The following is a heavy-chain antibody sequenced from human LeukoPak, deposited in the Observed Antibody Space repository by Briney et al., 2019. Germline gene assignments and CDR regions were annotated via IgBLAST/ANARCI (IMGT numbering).Heavy chain of an antibody. CDR1: GCTFSSYG. V-gene: IGHV3-30*18. D-gene: IGHD3-3*01. J-gene: IGHJ4*02. CDR3: AKAADGDFWSGYPLDY. Sequence: GGSLRLSCAASGCTFSSYGMHWVRQAPGKGLEWVAVISYDGSNKYYADSVKGRFTISRDNSKNTLYLQMNSLRAEDTAVYYCAKAADGDFWSGYPLDYWGQGTLVTVSS. CDR2: ISYDGSNK.